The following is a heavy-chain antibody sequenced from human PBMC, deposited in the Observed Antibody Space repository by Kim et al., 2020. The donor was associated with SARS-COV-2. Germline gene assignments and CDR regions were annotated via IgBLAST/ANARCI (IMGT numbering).Heavy chain of an antibody. V-gene: IGHV3-7*01. CDR1: GFTFSNSW. Sequence: GGSLRLSCAASGFTFSNSWMTWVRQAPGKGLECVAVMWYDGSAGFYVDSVKGRFAISRDNTKNSLFLQMNTLRAEDTAVYYCARGSGDLWGQGALVTVSS. CDR2: MWYDGSAG. J-gene: IGHJ5*02. CDR3: ARGSGDL.